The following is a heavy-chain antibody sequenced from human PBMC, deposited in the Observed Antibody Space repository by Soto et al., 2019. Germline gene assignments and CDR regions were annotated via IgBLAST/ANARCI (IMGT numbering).Heavy chain of an antibody. CDR3: ARVPDY. CDR2: IYHSGST. V-gene: IGHV4-30-2*01. CDR1: VASISSGGYS. J-gene: IGHJ4*02. Sequence: HLQLKDSGPERVKPSQTLSLTCPVPVASISSGGYSWSWFRQPPGKGLEWIGYIYHSGSTYYNPSLKSRVTISVDRSKNQFSLKLSSVTAADTAVYYCARVPDYWGQGTLVTVSS.